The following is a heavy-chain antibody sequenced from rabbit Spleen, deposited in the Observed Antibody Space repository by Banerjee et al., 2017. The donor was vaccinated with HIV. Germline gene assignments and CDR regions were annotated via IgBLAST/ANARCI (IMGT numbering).Heavy chain of an antibody. Sequence: QQQLAESGGGLVKPGGTLTLTCKASGIDFSSYFYMCWVRQAPGKGLEWIACIYTGSGFTYYANWAKGRFTISKTSSTTVTRQMTSLTAADTATYFCARDSGTSFSSYGMDLWGPGTLVTVS. J-gene: IGHJ6*01. CDR1: GIDFSSYFY. CDR3: ARDSGTSFSSYGMDL. V-gene: IGHV1S45*01. CDR2: IYTGSGFT. D-gene: IGHD4-1*01.